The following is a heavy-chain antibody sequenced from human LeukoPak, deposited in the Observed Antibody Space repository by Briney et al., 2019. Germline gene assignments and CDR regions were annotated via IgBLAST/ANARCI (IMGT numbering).Heavy chain of an antibody. D-gene: IGHD1-26*01. CDR3: ARGIYSGRYFSSVGAFDI. Sequence: SETLSLTCAVYGGSFSGYYWSWIRQPPGKGLEWIGEINHSGSTNYNPSLKSRVTISVDTSKNQFSLKLSSVTAADTAVYYCARGIYSGRYFSSVGAFDIWGQGTMVTVSS. J-gene: IGHJ3*02. CDR1: GGSFSGYY. V-gene: IGHV4-34*01. CDR2: INHSGST.